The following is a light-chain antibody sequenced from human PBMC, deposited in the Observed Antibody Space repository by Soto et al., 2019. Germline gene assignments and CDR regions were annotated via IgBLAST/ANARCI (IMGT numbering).Light chain of an antibody. J-gene: IGKJ5*01. CDR3: HQYKSWPPFT. CDR2: LGS. Sequence: DIVMTQSPLSLPVTPGEPASISCRSSESLLHSNGYNYLDWYLQKPGQSPQLLIYLGSNRASGVPDRFSGSGSGTEFTLTISSLQSEDLAIYYCHQYKSWPPFTFGQGTRLEIK. CDR1: ESLLHSNGYNY. V-gene: IGKV2-28*01.